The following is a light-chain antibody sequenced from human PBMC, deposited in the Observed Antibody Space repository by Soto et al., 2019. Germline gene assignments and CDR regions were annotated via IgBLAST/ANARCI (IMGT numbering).Light chain of an antibody. J-gene: IGKJ3*01. CDR2: GAS. CDR1: QSVNSRF. V-gene: IGKV3-20*01. Sequence: EIVLTQSPGTRSLSPGERATFSCRASQSVNSRFLAWYQQKPGQAPRLLIYGASSRANGIPDRFSGSGSGTDFTLTISRREPEDFAVYYCHYYDDSPPFSFGPGTKLDIK. CDR3: HYYDDSPPFS.